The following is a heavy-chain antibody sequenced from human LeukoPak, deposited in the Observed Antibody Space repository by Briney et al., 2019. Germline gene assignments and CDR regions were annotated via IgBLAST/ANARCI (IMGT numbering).Heavy chain of an antibody. CDR1: GFTFSSYG. CDR3: AKGGTLGYCSSTSCYTVPWFDP. D-gene: IGHD2-2*02. Sequence: GESLRLSCAASGFTFSSYGMHWVRQAPGKGLEWVAVIWYDGSNKYYADSVKGRFTISRDNSKNTLYLQMNSLRAEDTAVYYCAKGGTLGYCSSTSCYTVPWFDPWGQGTLVTVSS. CDR2: IWYDGSNK. J-gene: IGHJ5*02. V-gene: IGHV3-33*06.